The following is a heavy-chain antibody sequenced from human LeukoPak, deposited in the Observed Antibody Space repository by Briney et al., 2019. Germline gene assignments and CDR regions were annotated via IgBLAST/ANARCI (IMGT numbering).Heavy chain of an antibody. J-gene: IGHJ5*02. V-gene: IGHV3-11*06. D-gene: IGHD3-22*01. CDR3: ARDMEDYYDSSGYYYPFDP. Sequence: SVKGRFIISRDNAENSLYLQMNSLRAEDTAVYYCARDMEDYYDSSGYYYPFDPWGQGTLVTVSS.